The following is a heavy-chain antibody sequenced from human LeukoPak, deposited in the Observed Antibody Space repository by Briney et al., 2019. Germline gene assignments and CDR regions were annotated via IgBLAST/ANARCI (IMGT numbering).Heavy chain of an antibody. J-gene: IGHJ4*02. CDR3: TKAYGSGSYTSPFDY. CDR2: ISWNSGRI. V-gene: IGHV3-9*01. D-gene: IGHD3-10*01. Sequence: GRSLRHSCAASGFTFDDYAMHWVRQAPGKGLEWVSGISWNSGRIGYADSVKGRFTISRDNAKNSLYLQMNSLRPEDTAFYYCTKAYGSGSYTSPFDYWGQGTLVTVSS. CDR1: GFTFDDYA.